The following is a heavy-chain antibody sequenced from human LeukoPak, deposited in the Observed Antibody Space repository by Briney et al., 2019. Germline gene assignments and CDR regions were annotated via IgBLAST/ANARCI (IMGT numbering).Heavy chain of an antibody. J-gene: IGHJ4*02. Sequence: SVKDSCKASGGTFSSYAISWVRQAPGQGLEWMGGIIPIFGTANYAQKFQGRVTITTDESTSTAYMELSSLRSEDTAVYYCARGSYYGGGIDYWGQGTLVTVSS. CDR2: IIPIFGTA. CDR3: ARGSYYGGGIDY. V-gene: IGHV1-69*05. D-gene: IGHD1-26*01. CDR1: GGTFSSYA.